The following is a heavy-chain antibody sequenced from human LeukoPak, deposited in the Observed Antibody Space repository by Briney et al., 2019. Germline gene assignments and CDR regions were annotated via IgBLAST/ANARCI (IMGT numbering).Heavy chain of an antibody. D-gene: IGHD2-15*01. CDR1: GFSISLYS. J-gene: IGHJ4*02. CDR2: IHSSSETI. Sequence: GGSLRLSCEASGFSISLYSMNWVRQAPGKGLEWISYIHSSSETIYYGDSVKGRFTISRDNGKNSVYLQMNSLGVEDTAVYYCATSPWSREHIVVVVAATPVDYWGQGTLVTVSS. CDR3: ATSPWSREHIVVVVAATPVDY. V-gene: IGHV3-48*04.